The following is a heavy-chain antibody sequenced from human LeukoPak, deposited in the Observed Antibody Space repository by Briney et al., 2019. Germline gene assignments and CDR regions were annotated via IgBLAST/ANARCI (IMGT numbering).Heavy chain of an antibody. CDR1: GYTFTSYY. J-gene: IGHJ3*02. CDR2: INPSGGST. V-gene: IGHV1-46*01. CDR3: ARDVRELLGSPYAFDI. Sequence: GASVKVSCKASGYTFTSYYMHWVRQAPGQGLEWMGIINPSGGSTSYAQKFQGRVTMTRDMSTSTVYMELSSLRSEDTAVYYCARDVRELLGSPYAFDIWGQGTMVTVSS. D-gene: IGHD1-26*01.